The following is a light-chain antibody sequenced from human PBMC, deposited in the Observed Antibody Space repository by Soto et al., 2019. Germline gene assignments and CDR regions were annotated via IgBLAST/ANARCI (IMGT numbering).Light chain of an antibody. Sequence: DIQLTQSPSTLSASIGERVTITCRASQNIITWLAWFQQKPGKAPKLLIYKASSLETGVPSRFSGSGSGTDFTLTITSLQPDDFATYYCQQYNGYSRTFGQGTKLEIK. CDR2: KAS. CDR1: QNIITW. CDR3: QQYNGYSRT. V-gene: IGKV1-5*03. J-gene: IGKJ1*01.